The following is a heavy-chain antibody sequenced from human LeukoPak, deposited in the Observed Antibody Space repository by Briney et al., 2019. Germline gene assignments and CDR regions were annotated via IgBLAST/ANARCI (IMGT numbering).Heavy chain of an antibody. CDR1: GYTFTDYY. J-gene: IGHJ3*02. V-gene: IGHV1-2*02. Sequence: ASVKVSCKASGYTFTDYYIHWVRQAPGQGFEWMGWLNPNTGGTNFAQKFQGRVTLIRDTSIKTAYMDLTKLRPDDTAFYYCTRGGSASYSPYQSVFDIWGQGTLVTVSS. CDR3: TRGGSASYSPYQSVFDI. CDR2: LNPNTGGT. D-gene: IGHD2-15*01.